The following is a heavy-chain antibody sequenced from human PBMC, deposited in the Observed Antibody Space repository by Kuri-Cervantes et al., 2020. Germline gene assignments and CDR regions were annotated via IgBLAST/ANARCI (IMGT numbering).Heavy chain of an antibody. J-gene: IGHJ6*03. D-gene: IGHD2-8*02. CDR3: ARDTGRYYYYMDV. Sequence: GGSLRLSCATSGFTFNSYGMHWVRQAPGKRLEWVAVIWYDGSNEYYADSVKGRFTMSRDNSKNTLYLQMNSLRAEDTAVYYCARDTGRYYYYMDVWGKGTTVTVSS. CDR2: IWYDGSNE. CDR1: GFTFNSYG. V-gene: IGHV3-33*01.